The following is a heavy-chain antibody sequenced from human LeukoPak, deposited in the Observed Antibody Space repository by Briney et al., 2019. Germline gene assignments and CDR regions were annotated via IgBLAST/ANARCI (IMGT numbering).Heavy chain of an antibody. CDR2: INHSGST. CDR3: ARAPAAAPLGPYFDY. J-gene: IGHJ4*02. D-gene: IGHD2-15*01. V-gene: IGHV4-34*01. CDR1: GGSYSGYY. Sequence: SEPQTLICAVYGGSYSGYYWSWIRQPTGKGLEWIGEINHSGSTNYNPSLKSRVTISVDTSKNQFSLKMSSVTAADTAVYYCARAPAAAPLGPYFDYGGQGTLVTVSS.